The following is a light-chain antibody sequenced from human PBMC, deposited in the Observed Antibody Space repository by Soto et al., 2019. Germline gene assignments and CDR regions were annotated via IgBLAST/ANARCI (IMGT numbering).Light chain of an antibody. CDR3: QQYGSSPPT. V-gene: IGKV3-20*01. CDR1: QSVRSSF. Sequence: ESVLTQSPGTLSVSPGERATLSCRASQSVRSSFLAWYQLKPGQAPRLLMYGASSRATGIPDRFSGSGSGTDFTLTITRLEPEDFAVYYCQQYGSSPPTFGQGTKVEIK. J-gene: IGKJ1*01. CDR2: GAS.